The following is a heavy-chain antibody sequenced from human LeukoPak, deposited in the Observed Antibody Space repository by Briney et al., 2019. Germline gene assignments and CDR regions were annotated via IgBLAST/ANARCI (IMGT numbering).Heavy chain of an antibody. CDR1: GGSISSSSYY. D-gene: IGHD2-2*01. V-gene: IGHV4-39*01. CDR2: IYYSGST. CDR3: VYQLLVGDYLLAY. J-gene: IGHJ4*02. Sequence: PSETLSLTCTVSGGSISSSSYYWGWIRQPTGKGLEWIGSIYYSGSTYYNPSLKSRVTISVDTSKNQFSLKLSSVTAADTAVYYCVYQLLVGDYLLAYWGQGTLVTVSS.